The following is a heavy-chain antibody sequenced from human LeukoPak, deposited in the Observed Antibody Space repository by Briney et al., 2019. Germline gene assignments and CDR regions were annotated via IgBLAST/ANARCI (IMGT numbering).Heavy chain of an antibody. D-gene: IGHD2-8*01. J-gene: IGHJ6*03. V-gene: IGHV1-2*02. CDR3: ARDPGCTNGVCYPYYYYYMDV. Sequence: ASVKVSCKASGYTFTDYYIHWVRQAPGQGLEWMGWINPNSGGTNYAQKFQGRVTMTRDTFISTAYMELSRLRSDDTAVYYCARDPGCTNGVCYPYYYYYMDVWGKGTTVTVSS. CDR1: GYTFTDYY. CDR2: INPNSGGT.